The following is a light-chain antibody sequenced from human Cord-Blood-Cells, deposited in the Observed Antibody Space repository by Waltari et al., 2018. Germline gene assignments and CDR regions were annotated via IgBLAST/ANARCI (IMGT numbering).Light chain of an antibody. V-gene: IGKV4-1*01. Sequence: DIVMTQSPDSLAVSLGERATINCQSSQSVLYSSNNKNYLAWYQQKPGQPPKLLIYWATTRESGVPDRFSGSGSGTDFTLTISSLQAEDVAVYYCQQRSNWPYTFGQGTKLEIK. CDR1: QSVLYSSNNKNY. CDR3: QQRSNWPYT. CDR2: WAT. J-gene: IGKJ2*01.